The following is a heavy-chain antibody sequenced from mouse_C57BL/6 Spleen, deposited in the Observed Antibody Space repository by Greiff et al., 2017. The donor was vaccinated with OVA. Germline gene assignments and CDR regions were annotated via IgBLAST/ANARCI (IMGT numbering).Heavy chain of an antibody. J-gene: IGHJ4*01. CDR2: INPNNGGT. CDR3: ASPYYYYAMDY. D-gene: IGHD1-1*01. V-gene: IGHV1-26*01. CDR1: GYTFTDYY. Sequence: EVQLQQSGPELVKPGASVKISCKASGYTFTDYYMTWVKQSPGKSLEWIGDINPNNGGTSYTQKFKGKSTLTVAKSSNTAYMELRSLTSEVSAVYYCASPYYYYAMDYWGQGTSVTVSS.